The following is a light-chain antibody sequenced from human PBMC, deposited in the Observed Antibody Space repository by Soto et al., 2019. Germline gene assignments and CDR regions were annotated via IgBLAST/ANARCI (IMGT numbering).Light chain of an antibody. CDR1: QSVSSN. J-gene: IGKJ1*01. V-gene: IGKV3-15*01. CDR3: QQYNNWPPWT. CDR2: GAS. Sequence: EIVMTQCPATLSVSPGERATLSCRASQSVSSNLAWYQQKPGQAPRILIYGASTRATGIPARFSGSGSGTEFTLTISSLQSEDFAVYYCQQYNNWPPWTFGQGTKVEIK.